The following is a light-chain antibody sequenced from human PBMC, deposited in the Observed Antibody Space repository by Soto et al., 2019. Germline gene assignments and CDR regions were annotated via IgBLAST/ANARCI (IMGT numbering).Light chain of an antibody. CDR1: SSDVGGYNY. V-gene: IGLV2-14*01. CDR2: DVS. J-gene: IGLJ2*01. Sequence: QSALTQPASVSGSPGQSITISCTGTSSDVGGYNYVSWYQQHPGKPPKLMIYDVSNRPSGVSNRFAGPKSVNTASLTISGLQTEDEADYYCSAYTSSSTVVFGGGTKLPVL. CDR3: SAYTSSSTVV.